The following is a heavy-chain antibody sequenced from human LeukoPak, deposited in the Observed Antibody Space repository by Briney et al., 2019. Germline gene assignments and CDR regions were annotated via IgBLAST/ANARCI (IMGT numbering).Heavy chain of an antibody. CDR1: GFTFSSYV. V-gene: IGHV3-23*01. CDR2: ISDNGVTR. J-gene: IGHJ6*02. Sequence: PGGSLRLSCAASGFTFSSYVMNWVRQAPGKGLEWVSSISDNGVTRYCADSVKGRFTISRDNSDNTVYLQMNSLRAEDTAIYYCAKAPAPYYYYYGMDVWGQGTAVTVSS. CDR3: AKAPAPYYYYYGMDV.